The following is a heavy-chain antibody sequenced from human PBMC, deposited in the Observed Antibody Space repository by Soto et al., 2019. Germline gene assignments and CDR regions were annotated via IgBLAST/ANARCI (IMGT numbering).Heavy chain of an antibody. CDR1: GGTFSSYT. V-gene: IGHV1-69*02. Sequence: QVQLVQSGAEVKKPGSSVKVSCKASGGTFSSYTISWVRQAPGQGLEWMGRIIPILGIANYAQKFQGRVTITADKSTSTAYMELSSLRSEDTAVYYCASATWAGEMAYFQHWGQGTLVTVSS. CDR2: IIPILGIA. D-gene: IGHD1-26*01. CDR3: ASATWAGEMAYFQH. J-gene: IGHJ1*01.